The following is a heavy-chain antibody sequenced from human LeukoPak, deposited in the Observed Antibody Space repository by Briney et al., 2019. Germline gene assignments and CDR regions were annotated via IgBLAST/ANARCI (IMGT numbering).Heavy chain of an antibody. Sequence: RGSLRLSCAASGFTFSRYSMNWVRRAPGKGLEWVSSISSSSSYIYYADSVKGRFTFSRDNAKNSVYLQMNSLRAEDTAVYYCARDQGSGSYGGYYFDYWGQGTLVTVSS. CDR3: ARDQGSGSYGGYYFDY. CDR2: ISSSSSYI. V-gene: IGHV3-21*01. D-gene: IGHD1-26*01. CDR1: GFTFSRYS. J-gene: IGHJ4*02.